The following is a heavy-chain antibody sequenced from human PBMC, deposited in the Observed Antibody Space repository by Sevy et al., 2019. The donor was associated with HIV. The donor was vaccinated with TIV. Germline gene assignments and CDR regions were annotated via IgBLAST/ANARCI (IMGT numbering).Heavy chain of an antibody. J-gene: IGHJ5*02. CDR1: GFTFNNAW. D-gene: IGHD2-8*01. CDR2: IKNKPDGGTT. V-gene: IGHV3-15*01. Sequence: AGGSLRLSCAASGFTFNNAWMSWVRQAPGKGLEWIGRIKNKPDGGTTDYAAPVKGRFTISRDDSKNTRYLQMNSLKTEDTAVYYCCTEGNVLLAEGWGHWFDPWGQGTLVTVSS. CDR3: CTEGNVLLAEGWGHWFDP.